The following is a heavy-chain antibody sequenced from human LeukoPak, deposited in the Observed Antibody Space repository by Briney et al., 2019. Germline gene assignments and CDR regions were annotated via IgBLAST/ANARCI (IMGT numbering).Heavy chain of an antibody. Sequence: SQTLSLTCTVSGGSISSGDYYWRWIRQPPGKGLEWIGYIYYSGSTYYNPSLKSRVTISVDTFKNQFSLKLSSVTAADTAVYYCARGRIAAARYYFDYWGQGTLVTVSS. CDR3: ARGRIAAARYYFDY. J-gene: IGHJ4*02. D-gene: IGHD6-13*01. V-gene: IGHV4-30-4*08. CDR2: IYYSGST. CDR1: GGSISSGDYY.